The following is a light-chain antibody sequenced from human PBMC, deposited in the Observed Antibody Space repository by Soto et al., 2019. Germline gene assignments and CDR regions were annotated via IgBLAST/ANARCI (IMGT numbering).Light chain of an antibody. Sequence: DIQMTQSPSTLFASFDDLVTIARRGSQTISSWLAWYQQKPGKAPKLLIYKASTLKSGVPSRFSGSGSGTEFTLTISSLQPDDFATYYCQQYNSYSATFGQGTKV. CDR3: QQYNSYSAT. V-gene: IGKV1-5*03. J-gene: IGKJ1*01. CDR2: KAS. CDR1: QTISSW.